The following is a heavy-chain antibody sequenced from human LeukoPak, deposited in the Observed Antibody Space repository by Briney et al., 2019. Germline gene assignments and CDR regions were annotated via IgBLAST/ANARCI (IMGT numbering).Heavy chain of an antibody. CDR2: ISCSGGST. D-gene: IGHD2-21*01. V-gene: IGHV3-23*01. J-gene: IGHJ6*03. CDR1: GFTFSSYA. CDR3: AKVPLTWLVRDYYYMDV. Sequence: GGSLRLSCAASGFTFSSYAMSWVRPAPWKGLEWVSGISCSGGSTYYVDSVKGRFTTSRDNSNNTLYLQMNSLRAEDVAVYYCAKVPLTWLVRDYYYMDVWGKGATVTVSS.